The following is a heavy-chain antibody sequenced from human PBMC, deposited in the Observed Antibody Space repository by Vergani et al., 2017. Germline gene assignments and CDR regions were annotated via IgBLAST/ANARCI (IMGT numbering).Heavy chain of an antibody. CDR1: RYSFTSYW. D-gene: IGHD2-15*01. V-gene: IGHV5-51*01. Sequence: EVQLVQSGAEVKKPGESLKISCKGSRYSFTSYWIGWVRQMPGKGLEWMGIIYPGVSDTRYSPSFQGQVTISADKSISTAYLQWSSLKASDTAMYYCARHRGWGLVVVAATPWYYYYGMDVWGQGTTVTVSS. J-gene: IGHJ6*02. CDR3: ARHRGWGLVVVAATPWYYYYGMDV. CDR2: IYPGVSDT.